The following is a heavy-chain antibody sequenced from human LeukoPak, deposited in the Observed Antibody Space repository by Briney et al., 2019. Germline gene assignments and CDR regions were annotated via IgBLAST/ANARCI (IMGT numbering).Heavy chain of an antibody. CDR2: ISAYNGNT. V-gene: IGHV1-18*01. Sequence: GASVKVSCKASGYTFTSYGISWVRQAPGQGLEWMGWISAYNGNTNYAQKLQGRVTMTTDTSTSTAYMELRSLRSDDTAVYYCARVRVYCTNGVCYQEGDAFDIWGQGTMVTVSS. CDR3: ARVRVYCTNGVCYQEGDAFDI. J-gene: IGHJ3*02. D-gene: IGHD2-8*01. CDR1: GYTFTSYG.